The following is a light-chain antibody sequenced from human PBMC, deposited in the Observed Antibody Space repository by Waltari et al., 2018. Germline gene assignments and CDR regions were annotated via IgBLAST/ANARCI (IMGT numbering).Light chain of an antibody. V-gene: IGKV3-15*01. CDR1: QSVGAN. J-gene: IGKJ4*01. Sequence: EVVMTQSPATLSMSPGERVTLSCRASQSVGANLAWYHQKPGPAPRPLMYGASTRATGIPARFSGSGSGTQFALTISSLQSEDFAVYYCQHYNSWPLTFGGGTKVEI. CDR3: QHYNSWPLT. CDR2: GAS.